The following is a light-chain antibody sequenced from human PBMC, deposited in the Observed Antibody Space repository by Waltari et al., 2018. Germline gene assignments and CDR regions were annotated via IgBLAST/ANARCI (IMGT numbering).Light chain of an antibody. J-gene: IGLJ3*02. Sequence: QSVLTQPPSVSGAPGQRVTISCTGGSSNIGTYSDVHWYRLLPGAAPKLVMFGNANQPPGVPDRFSGSKSGTSASLAIAGLQAEDEADYFCQSYDSSLGAWVFGGGTKVTVL. CDR3: QSYDSSLGAWV. V-gene: IGLV1-40*01. CDR1: SSNIGTYSD. CDR2: GNA.